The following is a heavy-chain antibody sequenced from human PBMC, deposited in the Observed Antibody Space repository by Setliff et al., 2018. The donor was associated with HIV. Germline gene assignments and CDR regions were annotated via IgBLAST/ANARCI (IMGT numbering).Heavy chain of an antibody. CDR1: GGTFSSYA. Sequence: SVKVSCKASGGTFSSYAISWVRQAPGQGLEWMGGIIPIFGTANYAQKFQGRVTITTDESTSTAYMELSSLRSEDTAVYYCAREAFYYGSGSYYPPIYYYYYMDVWGKGTTVTVSS. V-gene: IGHV1-69*05. CDR3: AREAFYYGSGSYYPPIYYYYYMDV. CDR2: IIPIFGTA. D-gene: IGHD3-10*01. J-gene: IGHJ6*03.